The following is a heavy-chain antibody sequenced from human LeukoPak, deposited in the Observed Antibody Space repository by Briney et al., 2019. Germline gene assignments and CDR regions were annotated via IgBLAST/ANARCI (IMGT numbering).Heavy chain of an antibody. J-gene: IGHJ4*02. D-gene: IGHD6-19*01. V-gene: IGHV1-18*01. CDR3: ARVRTAASVAALDY. CDR1: GYTFTSYG. CDR2: ISAYNGNT. Sequence: ASVKVSFKASGYTFTSYGISWVRQAPGQGLEWMGWISAYNGNTNYAQKLQGRVTMTTDTSTSTAYMELRSLRSDDTAVYYCARVRTAASVAALDYWGQGTLVTVSS.